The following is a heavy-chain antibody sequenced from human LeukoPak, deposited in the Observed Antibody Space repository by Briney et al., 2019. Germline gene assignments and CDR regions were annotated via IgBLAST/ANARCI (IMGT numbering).Heavy chain of an antibody. J-gene: IGHJ3*02. V-gene: IGHV4-4*07. CDR2: IYTSGST. D-gene: IGHD2-2*01. CDR3: ARVGSTTSNTPGAFDI. CDR1: GGSISSYY. Sequence: SETLSLTCTVSGGSISSYYWSWIRQPAGKGLEWIGRIYTSGSTNYNPSLKSRVTMSVDTSKNQFSLKLSSVTAADTAVYYCARVGSTTSNTPGAFDIWGQGTMVTVSS.